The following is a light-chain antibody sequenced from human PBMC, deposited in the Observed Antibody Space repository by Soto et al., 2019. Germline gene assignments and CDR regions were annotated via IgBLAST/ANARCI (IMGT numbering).Light chain of an antibody. CDR2: EVS. CDR1: SSDVGNYNY. CDR3: SSYGSSSTMV. V-gene: IGLV2-14*01. J-gene: IGLJ2*01. Sequence: QSALTQPASVSGSPGQSIAISCTGTSSDVGNYNYVSWYQHHPGKVPKLMIYEVSNRPSGISDRFSGSKSGNTASLTISGLQPDDEADYYCSSYGSSSTMVFGGGTKLTVL.